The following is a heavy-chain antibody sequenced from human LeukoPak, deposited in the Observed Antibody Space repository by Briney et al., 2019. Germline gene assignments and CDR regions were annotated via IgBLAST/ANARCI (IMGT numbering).Heavy chain of an antibody. V-gene: IGHV3-21*01. CDR2: ISSSSSYI. D-gene: IGHD6-19*01. CDR3: ARGSGCNY. Sequence: GGSLRLSCAASGFTFSSYSMNWVRQAPGKGLEWVSSISSSSSYIYYANSVKGRFTMSRDNAKNSLYLQMNSLRAEDPAVYYCARGSGCNYWGQGTLVTVSS. CDR1: GFTFSSYS. J-gene: IGHJ4*02.